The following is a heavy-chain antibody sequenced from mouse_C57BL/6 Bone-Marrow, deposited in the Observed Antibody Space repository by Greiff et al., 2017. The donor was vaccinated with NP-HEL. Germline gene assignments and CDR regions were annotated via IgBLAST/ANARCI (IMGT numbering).Heavy chain of an antibody. Sequence: VQLKESGPELVKPGASVKISCKASGYAFSSSWMNWVKQRPGKGLEWIGRIYPGDGDTNYNGKFKGKATLTADKSSSTAYMQLSSLTSEDSAVYFGARRGGNYGNAMDYWGQGTSVTVSS. CDR3: ARRGGNYGNAMDY. CDR2: IYPGDGDT. CDR1: GYAFSSSW. J-gene: IGHJ4*01. D-gene: IGHD1-1*02. V-gene: IGHV1-82*01.